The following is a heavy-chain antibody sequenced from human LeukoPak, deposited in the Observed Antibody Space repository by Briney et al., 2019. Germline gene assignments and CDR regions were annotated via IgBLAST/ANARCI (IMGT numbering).Heavy chain of an antibody. V-gene: IGHV4-39*07. CDR3: ARSCRDGVCSGGLYYCYYMDV. J-gene: IGHJ6*03. D-gene: IGHD2-8*01. CDR1: GGSITSSSCC. Sequence: PSETLSLTCIVSGGSITSSSCCWGWIRQPPWKGLEWIGTIYYSGSTYYNPSLKSRVTISLDTSKNQFSLKLSSVTAADTAVYYCARSCRDGVCSGGLYYCYYMDVWGKGTTVTVSS. CDR2: IYYSGST.